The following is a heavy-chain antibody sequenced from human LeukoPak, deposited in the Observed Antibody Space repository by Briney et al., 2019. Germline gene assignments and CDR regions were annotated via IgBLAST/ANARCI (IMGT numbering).Heavy chain of an antibody. V-gene: IGHV4-61*01. D-gene: IGHD4-17*01. Sequence: SETLSLTCTASGGSVSSGSYYWSWIRQPPGKGLEWIGYIYYSGSTNYNPSLKSRVTISVDTSKNQFSLKLSSVTAADTAVYYCARDNYGDYYYYGMDVWGKGTTVTVSS. CDR1: GGSVSSGSYY. J-gene: IGHJ6*04. CDR3: ARDNYGDYYYYGMDV. CDR2: IYYSGST.